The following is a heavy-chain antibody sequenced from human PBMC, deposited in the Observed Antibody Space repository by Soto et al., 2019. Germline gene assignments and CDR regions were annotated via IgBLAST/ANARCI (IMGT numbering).Heavy chain of an antibody. Sequence: PGESLKISCKGSGYSFTSYWIGWVRQMPGKGLEWMGIIYPGDSDTRYSPSFQGQVTISADKSISTAYLQWSSLKASDTAMYYCARGGYCSSTSCPNPYYYGMDVWGQGTTVTV. CDR3: ARGGYCSSTSCPNPYYYGMDV. D-gene: IGHD2-2*01. CDR2: IYPGDSDT. V-gene: IGHV5-51*01. J-gene: IGHJ6*02. CDR1: GYSFTSYW.